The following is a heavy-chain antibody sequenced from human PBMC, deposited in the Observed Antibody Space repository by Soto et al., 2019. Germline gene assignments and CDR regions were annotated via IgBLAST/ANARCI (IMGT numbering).Heavy chain of an antibody. D-gene: IGHD3-3*01. J-gene: IGHJ4*02. V-gene: IGHV3-23*01. CDR1: GFTFSSYA. CDR3: AKARAQYYDFWSGYPVDY. Sequence: EVQLLESGGGLVQPGGSLRLSCAASGFTFSSYAMSWVRQAPGKGLEWVSAISCRGGSTYYADSVKGRFTISRDNSKNTLYLQMNSLRAEDTAVYYCAKARAQYYDFWSGYPVDYWGQGTLVTVSS. CDR2: ISCRGGST.